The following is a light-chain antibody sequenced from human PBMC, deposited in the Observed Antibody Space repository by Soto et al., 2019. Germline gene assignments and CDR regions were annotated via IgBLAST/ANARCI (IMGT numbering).Light chain of an antibody. Sequence: QSALAQPRSVSGSPGQSVTISCTGTSSDVGDYNYVSWYQQHPGKAPKLMIYEVSERPSGVPDRFSGSKSGNTASLTISGLQAEDEADYYCCSYAGSYTWVFGGGTKLTVL. J-gene: IGLJ3*02. CDR3: CSYAGSYTWV. CDR1: SSDVGDYNY. CDR2: EVS. V-gene: IGLV2-11*01.